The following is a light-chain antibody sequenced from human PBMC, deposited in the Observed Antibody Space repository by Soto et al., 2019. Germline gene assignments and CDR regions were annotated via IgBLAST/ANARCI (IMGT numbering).Light chain of an antibody. V-gene: IGKV1-39*01. Sequence: DIQMTQSPSSLSASVGDRVTITCRASQGISTYLNWYQQKPGKAPKLLIYAASSLQSGVPLRFSGSGSETDFTLTISSLQPEDFATYSCQQSYSTTWTFGQGTKVDI. CDR1: QGISTY. CDR2: AAS. CDR3: QQSYSTTWT. J-gene: IGKJ1*01.